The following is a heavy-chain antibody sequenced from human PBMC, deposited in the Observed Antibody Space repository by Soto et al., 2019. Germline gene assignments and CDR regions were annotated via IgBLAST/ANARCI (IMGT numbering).Heavy chain of an antibody. CDR3: ARGDDILTGYYVSGWFDP. Sequence: EVQLVESGGGLVQPGGSLRLSCAASGFTFSSYAMNWVRQAPGKGLEWVSYISSSGSTIYYADSVKGRFTISRDNAKNSLYLQMSSLRAEDTAVYYCARGDDILTGYYVSGWFDPWGQGTLVTVSS. V-gene: IGHV3-48*03. D-gene: IGHD3-9*01. J-gene: IGHJ5*02. CDR1: GFTFSSYA. CDR2: ISSSGSTI.